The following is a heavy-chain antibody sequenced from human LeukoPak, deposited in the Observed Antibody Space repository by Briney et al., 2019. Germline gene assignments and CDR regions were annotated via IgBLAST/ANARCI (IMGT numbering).Heavy chain of an antibody. CDR1: GGSISSSSYY. CDR3: ARGVAASIPYFDY. D-gene: IGHD6-13*01. Sequence: SETLSLTCTVSGGSISSSSYYWGWIRQPPGKGLEWIGEIYHSGSTNYNPSLKSRVTISVDKSKNQFSLKLSSVTAADTAVYYCARGVAASIPYFDYWGQGTLVTVSS. J-gene: IGHJ4*02. V-gene: IGHV4-39*07. CDR2: IYHSGST.